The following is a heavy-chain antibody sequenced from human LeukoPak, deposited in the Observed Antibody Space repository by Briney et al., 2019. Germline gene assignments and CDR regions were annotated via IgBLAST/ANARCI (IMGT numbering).Heavy chain of an antibody. V-gene: IGHV3-23*01. Sequence: GGSLRLSCEASGLTFSSYAMTWVRQAPGKGLEWVSTISGNSGSTYYADSVKGRFTISRDNSKNTLYLQMNSLRGEDTAVYYCASAGLAGHDAFDIWGQGTMVTVSS. CDR2: ISGNSGST. J-gene: IGHJ3*02. D-gene: IGHD3-10*01. CDR1: GLTFSSYA. CDR3: ASAGLAGHDAFDI.